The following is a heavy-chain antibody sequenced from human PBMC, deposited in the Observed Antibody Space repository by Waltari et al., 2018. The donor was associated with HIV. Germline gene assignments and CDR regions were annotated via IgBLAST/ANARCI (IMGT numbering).Heavy chain of an antibody. D-gene: IGHD4-17*01. V-gene: IGHV1-18*01. Sequence: QVQLVQSGAQVKKPGASVKVSCTASGYPFTTYGIPWVRQAPGQGLEWLGWIGTYNGNADFAPKTQVRIHLTIDTSTSTAYMELTSLRSDDTAVYYCARSHCAVTSCGSIDYWGQGTLVTVSS. CDR1: GYPFTTYG. CDR2: IGTYNGNA. J-gene: IGHJ4*02. CDR3: ARSHCAVTSCGSIDY.